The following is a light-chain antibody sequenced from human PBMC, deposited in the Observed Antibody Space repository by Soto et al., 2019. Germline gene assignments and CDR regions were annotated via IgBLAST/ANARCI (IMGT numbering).Light chain of an antibody. CDR2: DNN. CDR1: SSNIGNNY. J-gene: IGLJ1*01. CDR3: GTWDSSLSADA. Sequence: QSVLTQPPSVSAAPGQKVTISCSGSSSNIGNNYVSWYQQLPGTAPKLLIYDNNKRPSGIPDRFSGSKSGTSATLGITGLQTGDEADYYCGTWDSSLSADAFGTGTKLTVL. V-gene: IGLV1-51*01.